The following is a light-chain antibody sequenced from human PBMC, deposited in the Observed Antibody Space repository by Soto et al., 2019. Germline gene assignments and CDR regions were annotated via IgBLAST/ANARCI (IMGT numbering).Light chain of an antibody. CDR1: QSISSSD. CDR3: QHYGSSSWT. CDR2: AAS. J-gene: IGKJ1*01. Sequence: EIVMTQSPATLSVSPGERATLSCRASQSISSSDLAWYQHRPGQAPRLLIYAASSRATGIPVRFSGSGSGTDFTLSISRPEPEDFAVYYCQHYGSSSWTFGQGTKVDIK. V-gene: IGKV3-20*01.